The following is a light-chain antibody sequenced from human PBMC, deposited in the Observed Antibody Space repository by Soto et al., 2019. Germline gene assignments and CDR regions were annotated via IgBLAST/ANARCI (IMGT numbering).Light chain of an antibody. CDR3: QQYDNLWGA. V-gene: IGKV3-20*01. CDR1: QSVTSNY. CDR2: GAS. Sequence: EFVLTQSPGTLSLSPGERATLSCRASQSVTSNYLAWYQQKPGQAPRLLIYGASSRATGIPDRFSGSGSGTDFTLTISRLEPEDFAVYYCQQYDNLWGAFGPGTKVDIK. J-gene: IGKJ3*01.